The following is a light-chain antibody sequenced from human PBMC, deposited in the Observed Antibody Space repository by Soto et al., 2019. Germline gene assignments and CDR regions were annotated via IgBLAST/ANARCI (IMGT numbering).Light chain of an antibody. J-gene: IGKJ1*01. CDR1: QSISSW. Sequence: DIQMTQSPSTLSASVGDRVTITCRASQSISSWLAWYQQKPGKAPKLLIYDASSLESGVPSRFSGSGSGTEFTLTISSLQPDDFATYYCQQFSLYWAFGQGTKVDI. CDR2: DAS. V-gene: IGKV1-5*01. CDR3: QQFSLYWA.